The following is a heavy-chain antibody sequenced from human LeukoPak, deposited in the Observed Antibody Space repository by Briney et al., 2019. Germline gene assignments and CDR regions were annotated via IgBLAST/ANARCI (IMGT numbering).Heavy chain of an antibody. CDR3: ARDPIDGYYYFDY. V-gene: IGHV1-2*02. D-gene: IGHD5-24*01. J-gene: IGHJ4*02. CDR1: GYTFTGFH. CDR2: INANSGGT. Sequence: ASVKVSCKASGYTFTGFHMHWVRQAPGQGLEWMGWINANSGGTSYAQKFQGRVTVTRDTSISTAYMELTRLTSDGTAAYYCARDPIDGYYYFDYWGQGTLVTVSS.